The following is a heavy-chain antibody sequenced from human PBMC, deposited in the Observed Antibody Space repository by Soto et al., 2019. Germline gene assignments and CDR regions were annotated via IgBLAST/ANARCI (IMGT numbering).Heavy chain of an antibody. CDR3: ARVRDGYGSGNYYNRIDF. Sequence: QVQLVQSGAEVKKPGSSVKVSCKASGGIFSTYAISWLRHAPGQGLEWMGGIITLFGTPNYAQRFQGRVTITADESRGPQYMVLGRLRSEETAVYYCARVRDGYGSGNYYNRIDFWGQGTLVTFSS. D-gene: IGHD3-10*01. CDR2: IITLFGTP. CDR1: GGIFSTYA. V-gene: IGHV1-69*01. J-gene: IGHJ4*02.